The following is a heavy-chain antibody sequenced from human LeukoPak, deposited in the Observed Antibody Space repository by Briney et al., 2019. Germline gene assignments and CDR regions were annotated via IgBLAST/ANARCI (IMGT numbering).Heavy chain of an antibody. CDR3: AKEDTTDMTPLLDY. J-gene: IGHJ4*02. V-gene: IGHV3-23*01. CDR1: GIIFSSHA. Sequence: GGSLRLSCAASGIIFSSHAISWVRQAPGKGLEWVSAISGSGGTTYYADSVKGRFTISRDNSKNTLSLQMSSLRAEDTAVYYCAKEDTTDMTPLLDYWGQGTLVTVSS. D-gene: IGHD1-1*01. CDR2: ISGSGGTT.